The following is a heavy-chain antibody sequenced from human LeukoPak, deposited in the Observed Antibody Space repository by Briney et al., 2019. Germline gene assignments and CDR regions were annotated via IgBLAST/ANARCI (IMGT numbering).Heavy chain of an antibody. D-gene: IGHD1-14*01. CDR2: INPNSGGT. CDR3: ARVLSDGTWFDP. J-gene: IGHJ5*02. CDR1: GYTFTGYY. Sequence: ASVKVSCKASGYTFTGYYMHWVRQAPGQGLEWMGWINPNSGGTNYAQKFQGRVTMTRDTSISTAYMELNRLRSDDTAVYYCARVLSDGTWFDPWGQGTLVTVSS. V-gene: IGHV1-2*02.